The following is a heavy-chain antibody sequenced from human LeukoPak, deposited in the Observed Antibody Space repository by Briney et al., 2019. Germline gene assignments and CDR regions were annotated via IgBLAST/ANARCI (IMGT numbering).Heavy chain of an antibody. CDR1: GGSISSSSYY. D-gene: IGHD6-13*01. V-gene: IGHV4-39*01. J-gene: IGHJ4*02. CDR3: ARRKAVTAAFDY. Sequence: PSETLSLTCTVSGGSISSSSYYWGWIRQPPGKGLEWIGNIYYSGSTYYNPSLKSRVTISVDTSKDQFSLKLSSVTAADTAVYYCARRKAVTAAFDYWGQGTLVTVSS. CDR2: IYYSGST.